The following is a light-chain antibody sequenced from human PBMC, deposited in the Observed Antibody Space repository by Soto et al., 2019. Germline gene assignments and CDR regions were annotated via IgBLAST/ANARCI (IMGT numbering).Light chain of an antibody. CDR2: SNI. CDR1: SSNIGSNT. Sequence: QSVLTQPPSASGTPGQRVTISCSGSSSNIGSNTVNWYQQVPGTAPKLLIHSNIQRPSGVPARFSGSKSGTTAYLAISGLRSEDEADYYCAAWDNSLNGRVFGGGTKLTVL. V-gene: IGLV1-44*01. CDR3: AAWDNSLNGRV. J-gene: IGLJ3*02.